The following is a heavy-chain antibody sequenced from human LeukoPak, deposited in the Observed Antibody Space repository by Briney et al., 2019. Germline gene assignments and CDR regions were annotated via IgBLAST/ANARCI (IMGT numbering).Heavy chain of an antibody. Sequence: GGSLRLSCAASGFSFTTYWMSWVRQAPGKGLEWVANIKQDGTEKYYVDSVKGRFTISRDNAKNSLYLQMNSLRAEDTAVYYCARGGYRYVWGQGTLVTVSS. V-gene: IGHV3-7*01. CDR2: IKQDGTEK. D-gene: IGHD3-16*02. CDR1: GFSFTTYW. J-gene: IGHJ4*02. CDR3: ARGGYRYV.